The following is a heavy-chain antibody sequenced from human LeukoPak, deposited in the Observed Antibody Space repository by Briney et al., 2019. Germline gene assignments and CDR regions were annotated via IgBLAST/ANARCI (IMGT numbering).Heavy chain of an antibody. V-gene: IGHV3-7*01. D-gene: IGHD3-16*01. J-gene: IGHJ4*02. Sequence: WVANIKQDGSEKYYVDSVKGRFTISRDNAKNSLYLQMNSLRAEDTAVYYCARYDYGSFDYWGQGTLVTVSS. CDR3: ARYDYGSFDY. CDR2: IKQDGSEK.